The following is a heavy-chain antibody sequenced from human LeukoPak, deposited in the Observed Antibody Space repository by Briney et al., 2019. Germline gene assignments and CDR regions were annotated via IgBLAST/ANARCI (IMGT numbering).Heavy chain of an antibody. Sequence: SETLSLTCTVSGGSISSYYWSWIRQPAGKGLEWIGRIYTSRSTNYNPSLKSRVTMSVDTSKNQFSLKLSSVTAADTAVYYCARLTYYYDSSGYYYFDYWGQGTLVTVSS. J-gene: IGHJ4*02. CDR1: GGSISSYY. CDR2: IYTSRST. CDR3: ARLTYYYDSSGYYYFDY. D-gene: IGHD3-22*01. V-gene: IGHV4-4*07.